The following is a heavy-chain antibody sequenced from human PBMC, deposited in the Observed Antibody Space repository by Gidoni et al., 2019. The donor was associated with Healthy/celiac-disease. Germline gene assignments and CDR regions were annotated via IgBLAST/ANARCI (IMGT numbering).Heavy chain of an antibody. CDR1: GFTFSSYG. J-gene: IGHJ6*02. CDR3: AREGVDIVATQTYGMDV. Sequence: QVQLVESGGGVVQPGRSLRLACAASGFTFSSYGMHWVRQAPGKGLEWVAVIWYDGSNKYYADSVKGRFTISRDNSKNTLYLQMNSLRAEDTAVYYCAREGVDIVATQTYGMDVWGQGTTVTVSS. CDR2: IWYDGSNK. D-gene: IGHD5-12*01. V-gene: IGHV3-33*01.